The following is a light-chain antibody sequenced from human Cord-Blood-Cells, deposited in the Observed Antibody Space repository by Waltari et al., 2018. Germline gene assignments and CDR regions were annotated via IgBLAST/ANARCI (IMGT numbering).Light chain of an antibody. CDR2: RES. J-gene: IGLJ1*01. V-gene: IGLV3-9*01. Sequence: SYELPQPLSVSVALGQTARITCGGNNIGSTNVHGYQQKPGHAPVLVINRESNRAPGIPERFSGSNSANTATLTISRAEAEDDADYYCQVRNRSAGVFGTGTKVTVL. CDR1: NIGSTN. CDR3: QVRNRSAGV.